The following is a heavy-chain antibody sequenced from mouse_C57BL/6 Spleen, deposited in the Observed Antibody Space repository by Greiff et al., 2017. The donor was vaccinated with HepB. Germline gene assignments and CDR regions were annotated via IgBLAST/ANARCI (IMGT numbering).Heavy chain of an antibody. CDR2: INPSTGGT. V-gene: IGHV1-43*01. J-gene: IGHJ1*03. CDR3: ARKAYYSNPLCFDV. D-gene: IGHD2-5*01. CDR1: GYSFTGYY. Sequence: EVQLQQSGPELVKPGASVKISCKASGYSFTGYYMHWVKQSSEKSLEWIGEINPSTGGTSYNQKFKGKATLTVDKSSSTAYMQLKSLTSEDSAVYDWARKAYYSNPLCFDVWGKGTTVTVAS.